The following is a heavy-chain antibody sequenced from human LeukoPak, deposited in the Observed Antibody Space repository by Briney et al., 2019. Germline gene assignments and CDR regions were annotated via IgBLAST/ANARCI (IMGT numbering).Heavy chain of an antibody. D-gene: IGHD3-22*01. CDR3: ARHAPPSYYYDSSGSYPDY. V-gene: IGHV4-34*01. Sequence: SETLSLTCAVYGGSFSGYYWSWIRQPPGKGLEWIGEINHSGSTNYNPSLKSRVTISVDTSKNQFSLKLSSVTAADTAVYYCARHAPPSYYYDSSGSYPDYWGQGTLVTVSS. CDR2: INHSGST. J-gene: IGHJ4*02. CDR1: GGSFSGYY.